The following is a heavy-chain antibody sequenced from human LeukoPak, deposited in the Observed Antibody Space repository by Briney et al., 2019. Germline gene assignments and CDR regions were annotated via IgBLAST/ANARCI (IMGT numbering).Heavy chain of an antibody. D-gene: IGHD3-9*01. Sequence: PSETLSLTCTVSGGSINSYSWSWIRQPPGKGLEWIGYIYYSGSTNYNPSLKSRVTISVDTSKNQFPLKLSSVTAADTAVYYCARVQESQIDYYFDYWGQGTLVTVSS. CDR2: IYYSGST. CDR1: GGSINSYS. J-gene: IGHJ4*02. V-gene: IGHV4-59*01. CDR3: ARVQESQIDYYFDY.